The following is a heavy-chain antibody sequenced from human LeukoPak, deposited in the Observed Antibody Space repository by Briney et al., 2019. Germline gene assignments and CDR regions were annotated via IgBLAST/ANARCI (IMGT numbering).Heavy chain of an antibody. CDR1: GFTFSGYA. Sequence: SGGSLRLSCAASGFTFSGYAMSWVRQAPGKGLEWVSAISGSGGSTYYADSVKGRFTISRDNSKNTLYLQMNSLRAEDTAVYYCAKDISGYYYVLSAFDIWGQGTMVTVSS. V-gene: IGHV3-23*01. CDR2: ISGSGGST. D-gene: IGHD3-22*01. CDR3: AKDISGYYYVLSAFDI. J-gene: IGHJ3*02.